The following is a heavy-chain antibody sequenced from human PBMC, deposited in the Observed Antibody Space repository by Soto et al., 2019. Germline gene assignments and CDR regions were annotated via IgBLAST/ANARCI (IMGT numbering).Heavy chain of an antibody. Sequence: QLQLQESGSGLVKPSHTLSLTCTVSGGSISNAAYSWSWIRQPPGKGLEWIGYIYPSGMPFYNPSLMSRVTISVDRSNDQFSLNLKSVTAADTAVYYCARVRGGYGLFDSWGQGTLVTVSS. V-gene: IGHV4-30-2*01. D-gene: IGHD5-18*01. CDR3: ARVRGGYGLFDS. CDR2: IYPSGMP. CDR1: GGSISNAAYS. J-gene: IGHJ4*02.